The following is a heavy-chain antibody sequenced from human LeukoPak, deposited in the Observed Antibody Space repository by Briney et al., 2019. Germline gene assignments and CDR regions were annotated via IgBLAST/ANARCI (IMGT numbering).Heavy chain of an antibody. J-gene: IGHJ6*03. Sequence: GGSLRLSCAASGFTFSSYSMNWVRQAPGKGLEWVSSISSSSSYIYYADSVKGRFTISRDNAKNSLYLQMNSLRAEDTAVYYCARGEWELVYYYHYYYMDVWGKGTTVTVSS. CDR1: GFTFSSYS. D-gene: IGHD1-26*01. V-gene: IGHV3-21*01. CDR3: ARGEWELVYYYHYYYMDV. CDR2: ISSSSSYI.